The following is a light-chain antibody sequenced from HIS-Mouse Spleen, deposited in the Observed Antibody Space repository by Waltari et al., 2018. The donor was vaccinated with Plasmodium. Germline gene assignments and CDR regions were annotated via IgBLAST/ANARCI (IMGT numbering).Light chain of an antibody. CDR2: AAS. V-gene: IGKV1-39*01. J-gene: IGKJ1*01. Sequence: DIQMTQSPSSLSASVGDRVTITCRASQSSRSYLNWYQQKPWRAPKLLIYAASSLQSGVPSRFSGSGAGTDFTLTISSLQPEDFATYYCQQSYSTWTFGQGTKVEIK. CDR1: QSSRSY. CDR3: QQSYSTWT.